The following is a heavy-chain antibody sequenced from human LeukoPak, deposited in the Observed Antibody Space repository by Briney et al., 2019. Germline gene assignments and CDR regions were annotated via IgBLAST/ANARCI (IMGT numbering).Heavy chain of an antibody. J-gene: IGHJ3*02. Sequence: GGSLRLSCAASGFTFSSYWMHWVRQAPGKGLVWVSRINTDGSSTSYADSVKGRFTISRDNAKNTLYVQMNSLRVEDTAVYYCARANTIRTAFDIWGQGTMVTVSS. V-gene: IGHV3-74*01. CDR3: ARANTIRTAFDI. CDR2: INTDGSST. D-gene: IGHD3-3*01. CDR1: GFTFSSYW.